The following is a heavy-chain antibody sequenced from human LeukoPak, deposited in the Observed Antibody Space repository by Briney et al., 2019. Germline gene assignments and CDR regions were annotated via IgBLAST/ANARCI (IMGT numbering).Heavy chain of an antibody. CDR3: ARSGTGLLRYYFDY. J-gene: IGHJ4*02. D-gene: IGHD3-22*01. Sequence: PSETLSLTCAVYGGSLSNYYWTWIRQPPGKGLEWIGEISHYGSTKYIPSLKSRVTISIDKSKNQFSLKLSSVTAADTAVYYCARSGTGLLRYYFDYWGQGTLITVSS. CDR1: GGSLSNYY. CDR2: ISHYGST. V-gene: IGHV4-34*01.